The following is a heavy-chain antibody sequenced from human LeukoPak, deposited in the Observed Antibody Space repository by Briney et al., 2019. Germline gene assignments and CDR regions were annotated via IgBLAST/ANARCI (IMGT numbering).Heavy chain of an antibody. CDR1: GGSTSSYY. J-gene: IGHJ5*02. Sequence: PSETLSLTCTVSGGSTSSYYWSWIRQPPGKGLEWIGYIYYSGSTNYNPSLKSRVTISVDTSKNQFSLKLSSVTAADTAVYYCARQAVPAAKKNWFDPWGQGTLVTVSS. V-gene: IGHV4-59*01. CDR3: ARQAVPAAKKNWFDP. CDR2: IYYSGST. D-gene: IGHD2-2*01.